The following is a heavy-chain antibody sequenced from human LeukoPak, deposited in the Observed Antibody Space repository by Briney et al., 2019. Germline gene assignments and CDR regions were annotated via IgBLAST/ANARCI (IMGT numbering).Heavy chain of an antibody. J-gene: IGHJ4*02. CDR1: GSTFSHYW. CDR3: AKDLGNLDFDY. V-gene: IGHV3-74*01. CDR2: INPDGSRT. Sequence: GGSLRLSCAASGSTFSHYWMHWVRQAPGRGLVWVSRINPDGSRTDYADSVAGRFTISRDNAKNTLYLQMNSLRADDTAVNYCAKDLGNLDFDYWGQGTLVTVSS.